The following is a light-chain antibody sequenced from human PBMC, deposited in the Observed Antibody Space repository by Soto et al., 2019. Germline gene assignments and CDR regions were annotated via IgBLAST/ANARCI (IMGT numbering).Light chain of an antibody. Sequence: DIVMTQSPLSLPVTPGEPASISCRSSQSLLHSNGYNYSDWYLQKPGQSPQLLIYLGSNRASGVPDRFSGSGSGTDFTLKISRVEAEDVGVYYCMQALQTPYFGGGTKVEIK. J-gene: IGKJ4*01. CDR2: LGS. CDR1: QSLLHSNGYNY. V-gene: IGKV2-28*01. CDR3: MQALQTPY.